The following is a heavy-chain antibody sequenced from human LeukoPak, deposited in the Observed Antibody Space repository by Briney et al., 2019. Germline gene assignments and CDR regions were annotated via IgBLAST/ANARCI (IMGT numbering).Heavy chain of an antibody. D-gene: IGHD1-26*01. J-gene: IGHJ4*02. CDR1: GYTFSSYA. V-gene: IGHV1-69*04. Sequence: GASVKVSCKASGYTFSSYAISWVRQAPGQGLEWMGRIIPILGIANYAQKLQGRVTITADKSTSTAYMELSSLRSEDTAVYYCASGGELRRAKADGYFDYWGQGTLVTVSS. CDR3: ASGGELRRAKADGYFDY. CDR2: IIPILGIA.